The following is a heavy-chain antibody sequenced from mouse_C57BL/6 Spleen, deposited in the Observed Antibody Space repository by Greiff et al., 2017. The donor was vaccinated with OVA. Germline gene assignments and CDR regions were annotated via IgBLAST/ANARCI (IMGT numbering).Heavy chain of an antibody. J-gene: IGHJ2*01. CDR2: INPSTGGT. D-gene: IGHD2-3*01. Sequence: VQLQQSGPELVKPGASVKISCKASGYSFTGYYMNWVKQSPEKSLEWIGEINPSTGGTTYNQKFKAKATLTVDKYSSTAYMQLKSLTSEDSAVYYCARDDGYSDYWGQGTTLTVSS. V-gene: IGHV1-42*01. CDR3: ARDDGYSDY. CDR1: GYSFTGYY.